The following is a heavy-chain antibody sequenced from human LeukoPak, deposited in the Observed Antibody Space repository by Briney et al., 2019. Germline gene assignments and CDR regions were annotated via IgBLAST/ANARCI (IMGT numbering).Heavy chain of an antibody. D-gene: IGHD1-1*01. J-gene: IGHJ6*02. Sequence: GGSLRLSCVASGFTFNIHGMHWVRQAPNKGLEWVAVISHDGNHQYYGGSVKGRFTVARDNSKNTLYLQMNSLTVEDTAVYYCARANTHDSNYYYGMDVWGQGTTVTVSS. CDR2: ISHDGNHQ. V-gene: IGHV3-30*03. CDR3: ARANTHDSNYYYGMDV. CDR1: GFTFNIHG.